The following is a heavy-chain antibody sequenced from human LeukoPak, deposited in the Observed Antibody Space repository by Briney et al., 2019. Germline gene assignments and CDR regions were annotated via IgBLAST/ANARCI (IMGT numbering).Heavy chain of an antibody. D-gene: IGHD6-6*01. CDR2: IYSGGST. Sequence: GSLRLSCAASGFTVSSNYMSWVRQAPGKGLEWVSVIYSGGSTYYADSVKGRFTISRDNSKNTLYLQMNGLRAEDTAVYYCARQYRSSSNFDYWGQGTLVTVSS. CDR1: GFTVSSNY. CDR3: ARQYRSSSNFDY. J-gene: IGHJ4*02. V-gene: IGHV3-66*04.